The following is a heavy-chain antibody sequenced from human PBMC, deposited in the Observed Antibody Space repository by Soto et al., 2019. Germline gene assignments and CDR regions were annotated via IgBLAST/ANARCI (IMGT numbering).Heavy chain of an antibody. Sequence: QVQLVQSGAEVKKPGSSVKVSCKASGGTFSSYAISWVRQAPGQGLEWMGGIFPIFGTANYAQKFQGRVTITADESTSTAYMELSSLRSEDTAVYYCARAPRMAVAGTGAAFDIWGQGTMVTVSS. J-gene: IGHJ3*02. D-gene: IGHD6-19*01. V-gene: IGHV1-69*01. CDR2: IFPIFGTA. CDR3: ARAPRMAVAGTGAAFDI. CDR1: GGTFSSYA.